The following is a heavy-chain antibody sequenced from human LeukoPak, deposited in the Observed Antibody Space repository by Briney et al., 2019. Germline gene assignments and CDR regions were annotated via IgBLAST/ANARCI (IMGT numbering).Heavy chain of an antibody. D-gene: IGHD6-19*01. J-gene: IGHJ6*03. CDR2: ISAYNGNT. CDR1: GYTFTSYG. Sequence: ASVKVSCKASGYTFTSYGISWVRQAPGQGLELMGWISAYNGNTNYAQKLQGRVTMTTDTSTSTAYMELRRLRSDDTAVYYCARDGRQWLVDYYYYYYMDVWGKGTTVTVSS. CDR3: ARDGRQWLVDYYYYYYMDV. V-gene: IGHV1-18*01.